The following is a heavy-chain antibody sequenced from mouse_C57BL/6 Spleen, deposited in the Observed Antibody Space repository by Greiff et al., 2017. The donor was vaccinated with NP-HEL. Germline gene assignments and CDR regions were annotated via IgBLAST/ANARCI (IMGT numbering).Heavy chain of an antibody. D-gene: IGHD2-3*01. J-gene: IGHJ3*01. CDR1: GYAFTSYW. Sequence: QVQLQQPGAELVKPGASVKLSCKASGYAFTSYWMHWVKQRPGQGLEWIGMIHPNSGSTNYNEKFKSKATLTVDKSSSTAYMQLSSLTSEDSAVYYCARGGYDGYYPWFAYWGQGTLVTVSA. CDR3: ARGGYDGYYPWFAY. V-gene: IGHV1-64*01. CDR2: IHPNSGST.